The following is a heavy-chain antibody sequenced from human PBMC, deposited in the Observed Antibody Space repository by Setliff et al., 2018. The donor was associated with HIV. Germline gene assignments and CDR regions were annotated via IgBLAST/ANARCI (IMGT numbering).Heavy chain of an antibody. Sequence: ASVKVSCKASGDTFTSYAMNWVRQAPGQGLEWMGWINTNTGNPTYAQGFTGRFVFSSDTSVSTAYLQISSLKAEDTAVYYCARPPFCNYGGNPGCAFDIWGQGTMVTVSS. D-gene: IGHD4-17*01. J-gene: IGHJ3*02. CDR1: GDTFTSYA. V-gene: IGHV7-4-1*02. CDR3: ARPPFCNYGGNPGCAFDI. CDR2: INTNTGNP.